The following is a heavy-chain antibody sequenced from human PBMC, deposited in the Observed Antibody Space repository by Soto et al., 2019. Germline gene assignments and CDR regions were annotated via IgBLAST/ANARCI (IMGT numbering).Heavy chain of an antibody. CDR1: GYTFTSYD. CDR2: MNPNSGNT. D-gene: IGHD6-13*01. V-gene: IGHV1-8*01. J-gene: IGHJ6*02. Sequence: ASVKVSCKASGYTFTSYDINWVRQATGQGHEWMRWMNPNSGNTGYAQKFQGRVTMTRNTSISTAYMELSSLRSEDTAVYYCARRYSSSWYYYYYGMDVWGQGTTVTVSS. CDR3: ARRYSSSWYYYYYGMDV.